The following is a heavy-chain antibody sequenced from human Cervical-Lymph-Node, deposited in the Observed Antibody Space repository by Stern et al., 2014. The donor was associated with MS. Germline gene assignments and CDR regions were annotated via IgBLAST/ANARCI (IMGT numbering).Heavy chain of an antibody. CDR2: INPSGGSA. D-gene: IGHD5-24*01. V-gene: IGHV1-46*01. CDR3: AAWLNSFFDS. CDR1: GYTFTNYY. J-gene: IGHJ4*02. Sequence: QLVQSGAEVKKPGASVKVSCKASGYTFTNYYIQWVRQAPGQGLEWMGVINPSGGSANFAHKFQGRVTMTSDTSTSTGYMELSSLRSEDTAVYYCAAWLNSFFDSWGQGTLVTVSS.